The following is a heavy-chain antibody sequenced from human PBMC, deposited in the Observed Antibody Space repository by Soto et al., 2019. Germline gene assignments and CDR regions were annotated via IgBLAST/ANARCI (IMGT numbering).Heavy chain of an antibody. CDR1: GSTFSSYA. J-gene: IGHJ6*02. V-gene: IGHV3-30-3*01. Sequence: PGGSLRLSCAASGSTFSSYAMHWVRQAPGKGLEWVAVISYDGSNKYYADSVKGRFTISRDNSKNTLYLQMNSLRAEDTAVYYCARDTGYCSSTSCRRQFYYYGMDVWGQGTTVTVSS. CDR3: ARDTGYCSSTSCRRQFYYYGMDV. CDR2: ISYDGSNK. D-gene: IGHD2-2*01.